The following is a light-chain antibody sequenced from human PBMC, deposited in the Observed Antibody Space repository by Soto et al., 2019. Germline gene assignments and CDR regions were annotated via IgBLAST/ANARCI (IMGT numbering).Light chain of an antibody. CDR2: GAS. CDR1: QSVTSY. V-gene: IGKV3D-20*02. CDR3: QQRSNWPPLT. Sequence: EIVLTQSPGTLSLSPGERATLSCRASQSVTSYLAWYQQKPGQAPRLLIYGASSRATGIPDRFSGSGSGTDFTLTISRLEPEDFAVYYCQQRSNWPPLTFGGGTKVDIK. J-gene: IGKJ4*01.